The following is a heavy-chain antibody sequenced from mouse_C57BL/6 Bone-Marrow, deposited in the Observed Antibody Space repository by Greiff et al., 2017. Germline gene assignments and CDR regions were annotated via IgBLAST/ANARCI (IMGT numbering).Heavy chain of an antibody. D-gene: IGHD1-1*01. CDR2: ISDGGSYT. CDR3: ASSFFYYAMDY. Sequence: EVQLVESGGGLVKPGGSLKLSCAASGFTFSSYAMSWVRQTPEKRLEWVATISDGGSYTYYPDNVKGRFTISRDNAKNNLYLPMSHLKSEDTAMYYCASSFFYYAMDYWGQGTSVTVSS. V-gene: IGHV5-4*01. CDR1: GFTFSSYA. J-gene: IGHJ4*01.